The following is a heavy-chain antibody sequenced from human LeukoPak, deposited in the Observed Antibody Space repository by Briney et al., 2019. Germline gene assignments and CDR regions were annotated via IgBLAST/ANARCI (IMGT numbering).Heavy chain of an antibody. CDR3: ATYRQVLLPFGS. J-gene: IGHJ5*02. D-gene: IGHD2-8*02. CDR1: GGSISSGSYY. Sequence: SETLSLTCSVSGGSISSGSYYWSWIRQPAGKGLEWIGRIYTSGSTNYNPSLTSRVTISMDTSKNQFSLKLSSVTAADTAIYYCATYRQVLLPFGSWGQGTLVTVSS. CDR2: IYTSGST. V-gene: IGHV4-61*02.